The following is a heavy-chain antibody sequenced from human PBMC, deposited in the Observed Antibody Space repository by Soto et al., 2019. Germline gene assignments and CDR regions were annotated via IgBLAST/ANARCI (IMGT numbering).Heavy chain of an antibody. D-gene: IGHD6-6*01. Sequence: QVQLVQSGAEVKKPGSSVKVSCKASGGTFSSYTISWVRQAPGQGLEWMGRIIPLLGIANYAQKFQGRVTITADKSTSTAYMELSSLRSEDTAVYYFSREVSSRDLDYWVQGTLVTVSS. CDR2: IIPLLGIA. J-gene: IGHJ4*02. V-gene: IGHV1-69*08. CDR3: SREVSSRDLDY. CDR1: GGTFSSYT.